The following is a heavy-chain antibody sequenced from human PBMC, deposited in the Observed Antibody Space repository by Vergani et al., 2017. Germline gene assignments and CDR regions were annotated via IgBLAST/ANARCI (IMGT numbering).Heavy chain of an antibody. V-gene: IGHV1-69*01. Sequence: QVQLVQSGAEVKKPGSSVKVSCKASGGTFSSYAISWVRQAPGQGLEWMGGIIPIFGTANYAQKFQGRVTITADESTSTAYMELSSLRSEDTAVYYCARVSYLVEMATIPDWYFDLWGRGTLVTVSS. D-gene: IGHD5-24*01. J-gene: IGHJ2*01. CDR1: GGTFSSYA. CDR2: IIPIFGTA. CDR3: ARVSYLVEMATIPDWYFDL.